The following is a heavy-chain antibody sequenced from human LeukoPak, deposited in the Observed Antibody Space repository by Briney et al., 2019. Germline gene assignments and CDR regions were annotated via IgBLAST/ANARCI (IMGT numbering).Heavy chain of an antibody. D-gene: IGHD3-10*01. CDR3: AKGYYGSGSYGWFDP. J-gene: IGHJ5*02. CDR2: ISGSGDRT. Sequence: GGSLRPSCAASGFTFSSSGMIWVRQAPGKGLEWVSAISGSGDRTYHADSVKGRFTISRDNSKNTLYLHMNSLRAEDTAVYYCAKGYYGSGSYGWFDPWGQGTLVTVSS. V-gene: IGHV3-23*01. CDR1: GFTFSSSG.